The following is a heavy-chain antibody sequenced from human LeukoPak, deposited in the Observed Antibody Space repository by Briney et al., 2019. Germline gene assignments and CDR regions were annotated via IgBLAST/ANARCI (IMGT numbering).Heavy chain of an antibody. Sequence: SETLSLTCAVYGGSFSGYYWSWIRQPPGKGLEWIGEINHSGSTNYNPSLKSRVTISVDTSKNQFSLKLSSVTAADTAVYYCARGPITISVTMDVWGKGTTVTVSS. CDR1: GGSFSGYY. J-gene: IGHJ6*03. V-gene: IGHV4-34*01. D-gene: IGHD3-3*01. CDR2: INHSGST. CDR3: ARGPITISVTMDV.